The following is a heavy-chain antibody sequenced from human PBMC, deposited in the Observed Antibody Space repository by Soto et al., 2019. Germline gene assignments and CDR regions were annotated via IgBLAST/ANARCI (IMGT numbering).Heavy chain of an antibody. D-gene: IGHD3-22*01. CDR3: ARDWSRYYDSSGLMWFY. CDR2: ISAHNGDT. CDR1: GYTFTSYG. Sequence: ASVKVSCKASGYTFTSYGISWVRQAPGQGLEWVGWISAHNGDTRYAQNLQGRITMTTDTFTNTAYMKLTSLTSDDTAVYYCARDWSRYYDSSGLMWFYWGQGTLVTVSS. V-gene: IGHV1-18*01. J-gene: IGHJ4*02.